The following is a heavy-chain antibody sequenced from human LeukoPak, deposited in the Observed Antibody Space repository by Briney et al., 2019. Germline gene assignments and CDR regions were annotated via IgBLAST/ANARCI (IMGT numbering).Heavy chain of an antibody. CDR2: IYYTGRT. CDR3: ARLSKGRYFDYIFDY. Sequence: SETLSLTCTVSGGSVSSTEFYWGWIRQPPGKGLQWIGNIYYTGRTYYNPSLNSRVTMSVDTSQNRVSLKMTSVTAADTAVYYCARLSKGRYFDYIFDYWGQGTLVTVSS. J-gene: IGHJ4*02. D-gene: IGHD3-9*01. CDR1: GGSVSSTEFY. V-gene: IGHV4-39*01.